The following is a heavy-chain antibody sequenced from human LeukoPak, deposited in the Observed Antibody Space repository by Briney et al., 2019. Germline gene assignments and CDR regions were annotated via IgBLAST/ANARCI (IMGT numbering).Heavy chain of an antibody. V-gene: IGHV3-21*01. J-gene: IGHJ4*02. D-gene: IGHD7-27*01. CDR2: ISFSSSYI. CDR3: VREDTGDFDY. CDR1: GFTFSSNA. Sequence: GGSLRLSCAASGFTFSSNAMNWVRQTPGKGLEWVSSISFSSSYIYYADSVKGRFTISRDNANNSLYLQMNSLRAEDTAVYYCVREDTGDFDYWGQGTPVTVSS.